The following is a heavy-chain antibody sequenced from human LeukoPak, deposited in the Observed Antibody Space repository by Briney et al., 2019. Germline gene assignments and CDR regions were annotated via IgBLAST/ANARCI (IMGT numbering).Heavy chain of an antibody. CDR2: INHSGST. Sequence: SETLSLTCAVYGGSFSGYYWSWLRQPPGKGLEGGGEINHSGSTNYNPSLKSRVTISVDTSKNQFSLKLSSVTAADTAVYYCARGRCSSTSCYDYWGQGTLVTVSS. CDR1: GGSFSGYY. J-gene: IGHJ4*02. V-gene: IGHV4-34*01. CDR3: ARGRCSSTSCYDY. D-gene: IGHD2-2*01.